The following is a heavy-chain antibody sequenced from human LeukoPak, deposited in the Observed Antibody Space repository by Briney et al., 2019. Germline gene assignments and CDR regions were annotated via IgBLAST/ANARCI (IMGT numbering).Heavy chain of an antibody. V-gene: IGHV5-51*01. CDR3: ARSSTYYYDSSGYYLPH. CDR2: IYPSDSAT. Sequence: GASLKISCKGSGYSFTSYWIGWVRQMPGKGLEWVGIIYPSDSATRYRPSFQGEAIISADKSISTAYLQWSSLKASDTAMYYCARSSTYYYDSSGYYLPHWGQGTLVTVSS. D-gene: IGHD3-22*01. CDR1: GYSFTSYW. J-gene: IGHJ4*02.